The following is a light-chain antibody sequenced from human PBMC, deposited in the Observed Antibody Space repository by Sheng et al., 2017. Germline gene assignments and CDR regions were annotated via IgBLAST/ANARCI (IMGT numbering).Light chain of an antibody. J-gene: IGKJ4*01. CDR1: QSVSSY. CDR3: QQYATSPALT. Sequence: EIVLTQSPATLSLSPGERATLSCRASQSVSSYLAWYQQKPGQAPRLLIYDASNRATGIPARFSGSGSGTDFTLTVSRLEPEDFAVYYCQQYATSPALTFGGGTKVEIK. CDR2: DAS. V-gene: IGKV3-11*01.